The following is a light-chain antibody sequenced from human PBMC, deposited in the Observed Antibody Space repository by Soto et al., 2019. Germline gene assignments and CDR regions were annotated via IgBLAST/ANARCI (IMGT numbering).Light chain of an antibody. CDR1: NSNIGRNT. Sequence: QAVVTQPPSASGTPGQRVTISCSGSNSNIGRNTVNWDQQFPGAAPNLLIHSDNQRPSGVPDRFSGPRSGTSASLAISGLQSEDEADYYCAAWDESPNVPVFGGGTKLTVL. CDR3: AAWDESPNVPV. CDR2: SDN. V-gene: IGLV1-44*01. J-gene: IGLJ3*02.